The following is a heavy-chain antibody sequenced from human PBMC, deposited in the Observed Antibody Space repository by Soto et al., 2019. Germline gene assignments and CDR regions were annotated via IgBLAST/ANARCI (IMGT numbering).Heavy chain of an antibody. CDR2: ISSSSSYT. CDR1: GFTFSDYY. V-gene: IGHV3-11*05. D-gene: IGHD6-13*01. CDR3: AREDGSRWYREVGMDV. Sequence: QVQLVESGGGLVKPGGSLRLSCAASGFTFSDYYMSWIRQAPGKGLEWVSYISSSSSYTNYADSVKGRFTISRDNAKNSLYLQMNSLRAEDTAVYYCAREDGSRWYREVGMDVWGQGTTVTVSS. J-gene: IGHJ6*02.